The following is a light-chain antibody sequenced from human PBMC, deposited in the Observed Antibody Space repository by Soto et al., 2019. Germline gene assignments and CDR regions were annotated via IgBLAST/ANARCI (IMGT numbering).Light chain of an antibody. CDR2: DVS. J-gene: IGLJ2*01. V-gene: IGLV2-14*01. CDR1: NSDIGAYIY. CDR3: SSYTTRSTVV. Sequence: QSALTQPAALSGSPGQSITISCTGTNSDIGAYIYVSWYQQHPGKAPKLLIHDVSNRPSGVSSRFSGSKSGNTASLTISGLQAEDEAEYFCSSYTTRSTVVFGGGTKVTVL.